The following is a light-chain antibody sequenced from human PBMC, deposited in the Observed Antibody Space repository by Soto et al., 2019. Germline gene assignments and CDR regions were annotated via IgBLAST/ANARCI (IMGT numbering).Light chain of an antibody. Sequence: QSGLTQPPSVSGAPGQRVTISCTGSSSNIVAGYDVHWYQQLPGTAPKLLIYGNSNRPSGVPDRFSGSKSGTSAYLAITGLQAEDEADDYCQSYDSSLSGAVVFGGGTKLTVL. CDR3: QSYDSSLSGAVV. CDR2: GNS. V-gene: IGLV1-40*01. J-gene: IGLJ2*01. CDR1: SSNIVAGYD.